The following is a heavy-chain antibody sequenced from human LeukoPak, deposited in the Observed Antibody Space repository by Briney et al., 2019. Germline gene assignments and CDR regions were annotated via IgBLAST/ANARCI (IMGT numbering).Heavy chain of an antibody. Sequence: GGSLRLSCTASGFTFGDYAMSWFRQAPGKGLEWVGFIRSKADGGTTEYAASVKGRFTISRDDSKSIAYLQMNSLKTEDTAVYYCTRDTLAFKLVSNWFDPWGQGTLVTVSS. CDR1: GFTFGDYA. CDR2: IRSKADGGTT. J-gene: IGHJ5*02. D-gene: IGHD3-3*02. V-gene: IGHV3-49*03. CDR3: TRDTLAFKLVSNWFDP.